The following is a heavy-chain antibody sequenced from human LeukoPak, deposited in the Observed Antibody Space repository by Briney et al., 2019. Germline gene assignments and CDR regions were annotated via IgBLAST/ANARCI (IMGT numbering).Heavy chain of an antibody. CDR2: IYHSGST. J-gene: IGHJ4*02. D-gene: IGHD1-26*01. CDR1: GGSISSGGYY. V-gene: IGHV4-30-2*01. CDR3: PRDASSGSYGY. Sequence: PSETLSLTCTVSGGSISSGGYYWSWIRQPPGKGLEWIGYIYHSGSTYYNPSPKSRVTISVDRSKNQFSLKLSSVTAADTAVYYCPRDASSGSYGYWGQGTLVTVSS.